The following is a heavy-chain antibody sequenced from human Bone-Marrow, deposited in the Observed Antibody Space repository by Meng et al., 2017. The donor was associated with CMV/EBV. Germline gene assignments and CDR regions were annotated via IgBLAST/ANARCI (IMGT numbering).Heavy chain of an antibody. D-gene: IGHD3-3*01. CDR1: GFTFRSYW. V-gene: IGHV3-7*01. Sequence: GESLKISCAVSGFTFRSYWMHWVRQAPGKGLEWVANIKQDGSEKYYVDSVKGRFTISRDNAKNSLYLQMNSLRAEDTAVYYCARDGGLPDAFDIWGQGTMVTVSS. CDR3: ARDGGLPDAFDI. J-gene: IGHJ3*02. CDR2: IKQDGSEK.